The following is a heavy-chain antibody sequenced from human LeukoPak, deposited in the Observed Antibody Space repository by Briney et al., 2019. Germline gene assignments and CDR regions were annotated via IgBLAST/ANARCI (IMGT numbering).Heavy chain of an antibody. J-gene: IGHJ4*02. CDR3: ARAGDYYDSSGSDY. Sequence: GGSLRLSCAASGFTFSSYWMHWVRQAPGKGLVRVSRINSDGSSTSYADSVKGRFTISRDNAKNTLYLQMNSLRAEDTAVYYCARAGDYYDSSGSDYWGQGTLVTVSS. CDR2: INSDGSST. D-gene: IGHD3-22*01. CDR1: GFTFSSYW. V-gene: IGHV3-74*01.